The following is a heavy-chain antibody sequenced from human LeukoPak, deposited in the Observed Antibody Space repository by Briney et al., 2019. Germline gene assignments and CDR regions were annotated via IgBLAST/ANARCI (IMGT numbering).Heavy chain of an antibody. Sequence: ASVKVSCKASGYIFTDFGISWVRQAPGQGLEWMGWINPNSGGTNYAQKFQGRVTMTRDTSISTAYMELSRLRSDDTAVYYCARDRFYYDSSGYYYDWGQGTLVTVSS. D-gene: IGHD3-22*01. V-gene: IGHV1-2*02. CDR1: GYIFTDFG. J-gene: IGHJ4*02. CDR3: ARDRFYYDSSGYYYD. CDR2: INPNSGGT.